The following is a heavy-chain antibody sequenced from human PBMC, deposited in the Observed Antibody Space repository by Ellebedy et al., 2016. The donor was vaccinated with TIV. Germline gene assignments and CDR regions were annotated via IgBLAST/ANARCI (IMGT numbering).Heavy chain of an antibody. Sequence: GESLKISCAASGFRFSDYFMSWVRQSPGKGLEFVANIKQRGTEKYYVDSVKGRFTISRDDAKQSLFLQMNNLRAEDTAVYYCARDGGGRSNSDLDYWGQGTLVTVS. CDR2: IKQRGTEK. CDR1: GFRFSDYF. J-gene: IGHJ4*02. CDR3: ARDGGGRSNSDLDY. V-gene: IGHV3-7*01. D-gene: IGHD2-15*01.